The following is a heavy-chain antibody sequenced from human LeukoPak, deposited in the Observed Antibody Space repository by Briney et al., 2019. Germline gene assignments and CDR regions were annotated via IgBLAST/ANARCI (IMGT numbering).Heavy chain of an antibody. D-gene: IGHD2-2*01. J-gene: IGHJ5*02. V-gene: IGHV3-23*01. CDR3: ARLPAAINGYFDP. Sequence: GGSLRLSCAASGFTLSSYAMSWVRQAPGKGLEWVSAISGGSAGTYYADSVKGRFTISRDNSKNTLYLQMYSLRAEDTAVYYCARLPAAINGYFDPWGQGTLVTVSS. CDR1: GFTLSSYA. CDR2: ISGGSAGT.